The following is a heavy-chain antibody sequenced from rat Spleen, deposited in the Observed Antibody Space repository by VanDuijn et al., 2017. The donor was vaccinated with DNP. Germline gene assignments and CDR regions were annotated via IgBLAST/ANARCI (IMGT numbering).Heavy chain of an antibody. J-gene: IGHJ2*01. CDR2: ISYDGGST. CDR1: GFTFSDYY. Sequence: EVQLVESGGDLVQPGRSLKLFCAASGFTFSDYYMAWVRQAPTKGLEWVASISYDGGSTSYRDSVKGRFTVSRDNANISLSLQMDNLRSEDTATYYCARHGVFYGLTFAYWGQGVMVTVSS. D-gene: IGHD1-6*01. V-gene: IGHV5-20*01. CDR3: ARHGVFYGLTFAY.